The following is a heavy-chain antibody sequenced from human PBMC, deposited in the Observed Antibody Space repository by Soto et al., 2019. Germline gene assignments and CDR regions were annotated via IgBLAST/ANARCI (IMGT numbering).Heavy chain of an antibody. Sequence: GGSLRLSCAASGFTFSSYAMHWVRQAPGKGLEWVAVISYDGSKKYYGDSVKGRFTISRDNSKNTLYLQMNSLRTEDTAVYYCARGTYDFEDYWGQGTLVTVSS. D-gene: IGHD3-3*01. CDR1: GFTFSSYA. CDR2: ISYDGSKK. CDR3: ARGTYDFEDY. V-gene: IGHV3-30-3*01. J-gene: IGHJ4*02.